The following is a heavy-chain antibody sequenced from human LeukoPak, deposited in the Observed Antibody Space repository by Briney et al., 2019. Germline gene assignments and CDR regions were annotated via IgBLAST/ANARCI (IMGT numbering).Heavy chain of an antibody. CDR2: ISAYSGNK. CDR1: GYTFTSYG. Sequence: ASVTVSCKGAGYTFTSYGFSWVRQAPGQGLEWIGWISAYSGNKKYGQRFQDRLTMTTDASTSTSSMELRSLGSDDTAVYYCARGGAAGFFDSWGQGTLVTVSS. J-gene: IGHJ4*02. CDR3: ARGGAAGFFDS. D-gene: IGHD6-13*01. V-gene: IGHV1-18*01.